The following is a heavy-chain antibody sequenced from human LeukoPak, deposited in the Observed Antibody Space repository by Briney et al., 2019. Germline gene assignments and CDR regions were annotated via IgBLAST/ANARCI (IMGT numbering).Heavy chain of an antibody. D-gene: IGHD1-26*01. CDR3: ARKSLGATFDY. Sequence: GGSLRLSCAASGFTFSSYSMNWVRQAPGKGLEWVSSISSSSSYIYYADSVKGRFTISRDNAKNSLYLQMSSLRAEDTAVYYCARKSLGATFDYWGQGTLVTVSS. J-gene: IGHJ4*02. CDR1: GFTFSSYS. V-gene: IGHV3-21*01. CDR2: ISSSSSYI.